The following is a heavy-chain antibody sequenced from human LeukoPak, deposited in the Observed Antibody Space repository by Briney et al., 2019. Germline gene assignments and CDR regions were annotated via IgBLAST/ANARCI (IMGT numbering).Heavy chain of an antibody. CDR2: MSITENT. J-gene: IGHJ4*02. V-gene: IGHV4-4*07. CDR3: ARLEGSGAPVY. Sequence: PSETLFLTCTVSGASVTDYYWTWIRQPAGKGLEWIGRMSITENTYYSPSLESRVTISVDGSKNQFSLNLTSLTAAATAVYYSARLEGSGAPVYWGQGIRVTVSS. CDR1: GASVTDYY. D-gene: IGHD3-10*01.